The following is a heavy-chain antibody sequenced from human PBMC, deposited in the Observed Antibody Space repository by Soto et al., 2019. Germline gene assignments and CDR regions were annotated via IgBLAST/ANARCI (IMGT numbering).Heavy chain of an antibody. CDR3: ALDTGWGLGY. J-gene: IGHJ4*02. CDR1: GDSINSNYC. D-gene: IGHD6-19*01. CDR2: ISYSGGT. V-gene: IGHV4-4*02. Sequence: QVQLQESGPGLVRPSWTLSLTCAVSGDSINSNYCWTWARQPPGKGLEWIAEISYSGGTSYNPSLSSRGKISLDKSKNQFPLNLTSVTAEDTGMYYCALDTGWGLGYWGQGALVTVSA.